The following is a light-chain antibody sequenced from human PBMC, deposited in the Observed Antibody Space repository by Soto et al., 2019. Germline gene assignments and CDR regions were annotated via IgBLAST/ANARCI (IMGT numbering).Light chain of an antibody. CDR3: QAWDSSTVV. J-gene: IGLJ2*01. CDR2: QDS. CDR1: NLGDKY. V-gene: IGLV3-1*01. Sequence: SYELTQPPSVSVSPGQTASITCSGDNLGDKYASWYQQKPGQSPVLVIYQDSKRPSGIPERFSGSNSGNTATLTLSGTQAMDEADYYCQAWDSSTVVFGGGTKLTVL.